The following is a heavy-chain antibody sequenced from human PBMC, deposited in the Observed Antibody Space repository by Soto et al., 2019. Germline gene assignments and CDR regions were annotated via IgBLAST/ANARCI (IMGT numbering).Heavy chain of an antibody. J-gene: IGHJ6*02. V-gene: IGHV3-13*01. CDR1: VFTFINYD. CDR3: ARGVLGPGDYYYGMDV. D-gene: IGHD7-27*01. Sequence: GGSLRLSCASSVFTFINYDMHWVRQAPGEGLEWVSGIGAASDTYYPVSVQGRFTVSRDNAKKSLYLQMNSLRAGDTAVYYCARGVLGPGDYYYGMDVWGQGTTVTVSS. CDR2: IGAASDT.